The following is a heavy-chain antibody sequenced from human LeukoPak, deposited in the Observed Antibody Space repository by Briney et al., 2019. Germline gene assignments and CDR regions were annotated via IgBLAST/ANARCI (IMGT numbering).Heavy chain of an antibody. CDR3: ARRGTSGYYDAFDI. D-gene: IGHD3-22*01. J-gene: IGHJ3*02. CDR2: IYHSGSA. CDR1: SGSISSSNW. V-gene: IGHV4-4*02. Sequence: SGTLSLTCAVSSGSISSSNWWSWVRQPPGKGLEWIGEIYHSGSANYNPSLKSRVTISVDKSKNQFSLKLSSVTAADTAVYYCARRGTSGYYDAFDIWGQGTMVTVSS.